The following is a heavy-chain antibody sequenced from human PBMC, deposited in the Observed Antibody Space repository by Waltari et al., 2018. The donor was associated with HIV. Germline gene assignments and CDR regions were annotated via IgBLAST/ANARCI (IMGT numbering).Heavy chain of an antibody. J-gene: IGHJ4*02. CDR3: TRGLSPRHYFDS. V-gene: IGHV4-31*03. Sequence: QVQLQESGPGLVRPSQTLSLTCTVSNGSISTGGYYWSWVRQHPGKGLEWIGYIYYTGTTYYNPSLKSRVSMSVDTSNDEVSLKLTSVTAADTATYYCTRGLSPRHYFDSWGQGTLVAVSS. CDR2: IYYTGTT. CDR1: NGSISTGGYY.